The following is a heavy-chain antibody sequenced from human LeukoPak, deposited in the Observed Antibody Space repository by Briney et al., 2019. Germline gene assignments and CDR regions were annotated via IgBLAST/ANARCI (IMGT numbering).Heavy chain of an antibody. J-gene: IGHJ5*02. CDR1: GGSISSYY. Sequence: SETLSLTCNVSGGSISSYYWSWIRQPPGKGLEWIGYIYDSENTNYNPSLKSRVTISADTSKNQFSLKLSSVTAADTAVYYCARVGNPLVTVFAWFDPWGQGTLATVSS. D-gene: IGHD3-3*01. CDR2: IYDSENT. CDR3: ARVGNPLVTVFAWFDP. V-gene: IGHV4-59*12.